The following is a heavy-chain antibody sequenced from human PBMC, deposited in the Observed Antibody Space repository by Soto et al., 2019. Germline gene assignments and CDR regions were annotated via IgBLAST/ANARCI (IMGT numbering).Heavy chain of an antibody. V-gene: IGHV3-30*18. J-gene: IGHJ6*02. CDR2: ISYDGSNK. D-gene: IGHD3-22*01. CDR3: AKLSVYYYDSSGYSPLVGMDV. CDR1: GFTFSSYG. Sequence: PGGSLRLSCAASGFTFSSYGMHWVRQAPGKGLEWVAVISYDGSNKYYADSVKGRFTISRDNSKNTLYLQMNSLRAEDAAVYYCAKLSVYYYDSSGYSPLVGMDVWGQGTTVTVSS.